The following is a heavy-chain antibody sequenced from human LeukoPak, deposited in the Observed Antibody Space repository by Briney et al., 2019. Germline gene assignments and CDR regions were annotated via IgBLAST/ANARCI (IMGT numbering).Heavy chain of an antibody. D-gene: IGHD4-11*01. V-gene: IGHV3-33*01. CDR2: IWSDGSNR. J-gene: IGHJ4*01. CDR3: ARDAQRGFDYSNSLRY. Sequence: PGGSLRLSCAASGFIFSHYGMHWVRLAPGKGLEWVAVIWSDGSNRLYAGSVKGRFTISRDNAQNTVFLQMNSLRGEDTAVYYCARDAQRGFDYSNSLRYWGHGILVTVSS. CDR1: GFIFSHYG.